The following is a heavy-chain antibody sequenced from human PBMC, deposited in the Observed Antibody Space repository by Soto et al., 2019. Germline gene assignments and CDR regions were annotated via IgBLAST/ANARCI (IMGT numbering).Heavy chain of an antibody. J-gene: IGHJ3*02. Sequence: GASVKVSCKASGYTSTSYGISWVRQAPGQGLEWMGWISAYNGNTNYAQKLQGRVTMTTDTSTSTAYMELRSLRSDDTAVYYCARSPSHSYYDFWSGHATFDIWGQGTMVTVSS. D-gene: IGHD3-3*01. CDR3: ARSPSHSYYDFWSGHATFDI. CDR1: GYTSTSYG. CDR2: ISAYNGNT. V-gene: IGHV1-18*01.